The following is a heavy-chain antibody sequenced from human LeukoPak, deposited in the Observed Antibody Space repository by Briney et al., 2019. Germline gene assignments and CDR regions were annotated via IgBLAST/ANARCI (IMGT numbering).Heavy chain of an antibody. V-gene: IGHV3-9*03. CDR1: GFTFDDYG. CDR3: VKDSGYSSSSGFDY. J-gene: IGHJ4*02. Sequence: PGGSLRLSCAASGFTFDDYGMHWVRQAPGKGLEWVSGISWNSGSIGYADSVKGRFTISRDNAKNSLYLQMNSLRVEDMALYYCVKDSGYSSSSGFDYWGQGTLVTVSS. D-gene: IGHD6-6*01. CDR2: ISWNSGSI.